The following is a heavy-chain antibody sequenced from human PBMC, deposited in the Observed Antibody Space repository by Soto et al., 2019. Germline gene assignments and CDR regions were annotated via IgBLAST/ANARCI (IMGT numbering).Heavy chain of an antibody. J-gene: IGHJ4*02. CDR2: TYYRSNWYS. V-gene: IGHV6-1*01. Sequence: SQTLSLTCAISGDSGSSNSVAWNWIRQSPSRGLEWLGRTYYRSNWYSDYALSVRGRITINADTSQNQFSLQLNSVTPEDTAVYYCARYGTSWYLDYWGQGTLVTVSS. CDR1: GDSGSSNSVA. CDR3: ARYGTSWYLDY. D-gene: IGHD6-13*01.